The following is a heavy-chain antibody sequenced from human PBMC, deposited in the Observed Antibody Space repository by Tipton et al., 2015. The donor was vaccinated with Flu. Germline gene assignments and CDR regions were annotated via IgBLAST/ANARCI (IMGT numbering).Heavy chain of an antibody. CDR2: MYYSDNS. CDR1: VDSISSSRHY. J-gene: IGHJ4*02. V-gene: IGHV4-39*07. CDR3: ARDRSGSNSLDY. D-gene: IGHD1-26*01. Sequence: TLSLTCSFSVDSISSSRHYWGWIRRSPGKGLEWIGSMYYSDNSYYNPSLKSRVTISVDTSKNQFSLRLTSVTAADTAVYYCARDRSGSNSLDYWGQGTLVTVSS.